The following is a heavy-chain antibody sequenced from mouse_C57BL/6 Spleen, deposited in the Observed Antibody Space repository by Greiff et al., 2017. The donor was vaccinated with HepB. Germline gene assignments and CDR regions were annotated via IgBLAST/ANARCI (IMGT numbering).Heavy chain of an antibody. Sequence: DVKLVESGAELVRPGASVKLSCTASGFNIKDDYMHWVKQRPEQGLEWIGWIDPENGDTEYASKFQGKATITADTSSNTAYLQLSSLTSEDTAVYYCMGLRHFAYWGQGTLVTVSA. CDR2: IDPENGDT. CDR3: MGLRHFAY. CDR1: GFNIKDDY. J-gene: IGHJ3*01. D-gene: IGHD2-4*01. V-gene: IGHV14-4*01.